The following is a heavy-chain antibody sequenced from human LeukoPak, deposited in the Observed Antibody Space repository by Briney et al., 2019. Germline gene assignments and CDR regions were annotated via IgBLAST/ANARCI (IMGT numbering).Heavy chain of an antibody. V-gene: IGHV4-4*02. CDR2: IYHSGGT. Sequence: PSETLSLTCAVSGGSISSSNWWSGVRQPPGQGLEWIGEIYHSGGTNYNPSLKSRVTISVDKSKNQFSLKLSSVTAADTAVYYCARVSFMVRGVIDYWGQGTLVTVSS. J-gene: IGHJ4*02. CDR1: GGSISSSNW. D-gene: IGHD3-10*01. CDR3: ARVSFMVRGVIDY.